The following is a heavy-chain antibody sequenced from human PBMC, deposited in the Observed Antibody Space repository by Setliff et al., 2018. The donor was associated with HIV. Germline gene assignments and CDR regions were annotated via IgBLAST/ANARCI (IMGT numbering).Heavy chain of an antibody. CDR2: IYTGGST. Sequence: SETLSLTCTVSGGSISIGGYYWSWIRQSPGKGLEWIGYIYTGGSTNYNPSLKSRVTISVDTSKSQFSLKLNSVTAADTAVYYCARELGASPHDVFDIWGQGTMVTVSS. CDR3: ARELGASPHDVFDI. D-gene: IGHD3-16*01. V-gene: IGHV4-61*08. CDR1: GGSISIGGYY. J-gene: IGHJ3*02.